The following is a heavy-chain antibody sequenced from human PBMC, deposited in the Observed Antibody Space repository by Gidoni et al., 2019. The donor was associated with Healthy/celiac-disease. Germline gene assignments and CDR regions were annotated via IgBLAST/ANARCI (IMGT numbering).Heavy chain of an antibody. CDR1: GFTFSDYY. Sequence: QVQLVESGGGLVKPGGSLRLSCAASGFTFSDYYMSWIRQAPGKGLEWVSYISSSGSTIYYADSVKGRFTISRDNAKNSLYLQMNSLRAEDTAVYYCARDLSTRYYYDSSGYPVTYYYYGMDVWGQGTTVTVSS. CDR3: ARDLSTRYYYDSSGYPVTYYYYGMDV. V-gene: IGHV3-11*01. CDR2: ISSSGSTI. J-gene: IGHJ6*02. D-gene: IGHD3-22*01.